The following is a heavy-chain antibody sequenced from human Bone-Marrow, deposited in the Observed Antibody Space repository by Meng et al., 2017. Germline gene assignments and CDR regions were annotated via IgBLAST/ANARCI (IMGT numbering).Heavy chain of an antibody. V-gene: IGHV3-30*19. J-gene: IGHJ6*02. Sequence: GGSLRLSCAASGFTFSSYGMHWVRQAPGKGLEWVAVIWYDGSNKYYADSVKGRFTISRDNSKNTLYLQMNSLRAEDTAVYYCARDREGVYSYDYYYYGMDVWGQGTTVTVSS. D-gene: IGHD5-18*01. CDR2: IWYDGSNK. CDR3: ARDREGVYSYDYYYYGMDV. CDR1: GFTFSSYG.